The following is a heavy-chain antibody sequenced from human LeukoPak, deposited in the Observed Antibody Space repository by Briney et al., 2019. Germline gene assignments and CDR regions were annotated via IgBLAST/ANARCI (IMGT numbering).Heavy chain of an antibody. CDR2: IYYSGST. J-gene: IGHJ4*02. V-gene: IGHV4-59*12. D-gene: IGHD3-3*01. Sequence: SETLSLTCTVSGGSISSYYWSWIRQPPGKGLEWIGYIYYSGSTNYNPSLKSRVTISVDTSKNQFSLKLSSVTAADTAVYYCARDRRDDDFWSGSILWGQGTLVTVSS. CDR1: GGSISSYY. CDR3: ARDRRDDDFWSGSIL.